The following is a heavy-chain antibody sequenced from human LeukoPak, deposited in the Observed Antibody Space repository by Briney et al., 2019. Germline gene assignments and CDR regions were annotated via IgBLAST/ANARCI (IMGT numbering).Heavy chain of an antibody. CDR1: GGSFSGYY. CDR3: ARPSGSYAY. CDR2: INHSGST. D-gene: IGHD3-10*01. V-gene: IGHV4-34*01. J-gene: IGHJ4*02. Sequence: SETLSLTCAVYGGSFSGYYWSWIRQPPGKGLEWIGEINHSGSTNYNPSLKSRVTISVDTSKNQFSLKLSSVTAADTAVYYCARPSGSYAYWGQGTLVTVSS.